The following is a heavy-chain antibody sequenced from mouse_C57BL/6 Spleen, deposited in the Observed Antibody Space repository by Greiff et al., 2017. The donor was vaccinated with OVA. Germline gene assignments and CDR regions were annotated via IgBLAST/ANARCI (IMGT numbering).Heavy chain of an antibody. Sequence: GGGLVQPKGSLTLSCAASGFPFNTYAMHWVRQAPGKGLEWVARIRSKSSNYATYYADSVKDRFTISRDDSQSMLYLQMNNLKTEDTAMYYCVRECGYYGGWYFDVWGTGTTVTVSS. J-gene: IGHJ1*03. V-gene: IGHV10-3*01. CDR2: IRSKSSNYAT. CDR1: GFPFNTYA. CDR3: VRECGYYGGWYFDV. D-gene: IGHD2-3*01.